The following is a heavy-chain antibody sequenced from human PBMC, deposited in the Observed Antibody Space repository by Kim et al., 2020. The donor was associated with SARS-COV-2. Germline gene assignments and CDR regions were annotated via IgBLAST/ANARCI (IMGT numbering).Heavy chain of an antibody. CDR2: IYYSGST. CDR3: ARHNLPPSYSRNWFDP. Sequence: SETLSLTCTVSGGSISSSSYYWGWIRQPPGKGLEWIGSIYYSGSTYYNPSLKSRVTISVDTSKNQFSLKLSSVTAADTAVYYCARHNLPPSYSRNWFDPWGQGTLVTVST. D-gene: IGHD4-4*01. J-gene: IGHJ5*02. V-gene: IGHV4-39*01. CDR1: GGSISSSSYY.